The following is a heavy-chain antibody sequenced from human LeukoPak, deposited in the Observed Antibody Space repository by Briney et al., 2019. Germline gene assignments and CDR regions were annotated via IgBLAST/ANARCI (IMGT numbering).Heavy chain of an antibody. CDR1: GGSFSGYY. Sequence: KPSETLSLTCAVYGGSFSGYYWSWIRQPPGKGLEWIGEINHSGSTNYNPSLKSRVTISVDTSKNQFSLKLSSVTAADTAVYYCASSSYWFDPWGQGTLVTVSS. CDR2: INHSGST. V-gene: IGHV4-34*01. D-gene: IGHD6-6*01. CDR3: ASSSYWFDP. J-gene: IGHJ5*02.